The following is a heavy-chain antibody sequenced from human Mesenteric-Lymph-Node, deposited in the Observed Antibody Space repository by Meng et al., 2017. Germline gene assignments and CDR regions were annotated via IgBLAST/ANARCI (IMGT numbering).Heavy chain of an antibody. D-gene: IGHD3-22*01. J-gene: IGHJ3*02. CDR2: IYSGGST. CDR1: GFTVSSNY. V-gene: IGHV3-53*01. Sequence: GGSLRLSCAASGFTVSSNYMSWVRQAPGKGLEWVSVIYSGGSTYYADSVKGRFTISRDNATNTLFLQMNSLRAEDTAVYYCAREGHFYDSSGYGAFDIWSQGTMVTVSS. CDR3: AREGHFYDSSGYGAFDI.